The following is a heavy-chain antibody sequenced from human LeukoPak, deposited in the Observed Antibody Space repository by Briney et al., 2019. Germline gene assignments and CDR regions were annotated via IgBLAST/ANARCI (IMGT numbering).Heavy chain of an antibody. J-gene: IGHJ4*02. D-gene: IGHD6-19*01. V-gene: IGHV3-23*01. CDR2: ISGSGGST. Sequence: PGGSLRLSCAVSGFTFSSYAMTWVRQAPGKGLEWVSLISGSGGSTYFADSVKGRFTISRDNSKNMLYLQMNSLRDEDTAVYYCTRGGWLGKPQRVDYWGQGTLVTVSS. CDR3: TRGGWLGKPQRVDY. CDR1: GFTFSSYA.